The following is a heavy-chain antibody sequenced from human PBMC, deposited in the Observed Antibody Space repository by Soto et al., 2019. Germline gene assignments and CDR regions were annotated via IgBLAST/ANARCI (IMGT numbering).Heavy chain of an antibody. Sequence: ASVKVSCKASGYTFTSYAMHWVRQAPGQRLEWMGWINAGNGNTKYSQKFQGRVTITGDTSASTAYMELSSLRSEDTAVYYCARDQYTRGTATVIYYLDYWGQGTLATVSS. V-gene: IGHV1-3*01. CDR2: INAGNGNT. CDR1: GYTFTSYA. J-gene: IGHJ4*02. CDR3: ARDQYTRGTATVIYYLDY. D-gene: IGHD4-4*01.